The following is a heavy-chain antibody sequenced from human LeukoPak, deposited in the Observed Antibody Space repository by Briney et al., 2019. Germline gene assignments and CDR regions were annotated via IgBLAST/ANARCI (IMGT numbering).Heavy chain of an antibody. J-gene: IGHJ4*02. Sequence: GGSLRLSCAASGFTFSSYGMHWVRQAPGKGLEWVAVIWYDGSNKYYADSVKGRSTISRDNSKNTLYLQMNSLRAEDTAVYYCARDLDSGYGAFDYWGQGTLVTVSS. D-gene: IGHD5-12*01. CDR3: ARDLDSGYGAFDY. V-gene: IGHV3-33*01. CDR2: IWYDGSNK. CDR1: GFTFSSYG.